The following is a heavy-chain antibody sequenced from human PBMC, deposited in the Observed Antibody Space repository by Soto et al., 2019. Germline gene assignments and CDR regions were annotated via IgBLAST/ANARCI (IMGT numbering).Heavy chain of an antibody. V-gene: IGHV4-4*02. Sequence: QVQLQESGPGLVKASGTLSLTCAVSGGSISSSNWWSWVRQPPGKGLEWIGEIYYSGGTNYNPSLKSRVTISVDKSNNRFSLNLTSVTAADTAVYYCARFNGFWSGFSMYNYYGMDVWGQGTTVSVSS. CDR1: GGSISSSNW. CDR3: ARFNGFWSGFSMYNYYGMDV. D-gene: IGHD3-3*01. J-gene: IGHJ6*02. CDR2: IYYSGGT.